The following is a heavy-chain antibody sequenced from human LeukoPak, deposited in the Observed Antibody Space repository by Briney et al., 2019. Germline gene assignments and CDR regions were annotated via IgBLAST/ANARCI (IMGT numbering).Heavy chain of an antibody. Sequence: GASVKVSCKASGYTFTSYGISWVRQAPGQGLEWMGGIIPIFGTANYAQKFQGRVTITADESTSTAYMELSSLRSGDTAVYYCARDLTYYYDSSGYYFGYWGQGTLVTVSS. J-gene: IGHJ4*02. CDR1: GYTFTSYG. D-gene: IGHD3-22*01. CDR2: IIPIFGTA. V-gene: IGHV1-69*13. CDR3: ARDLTYYYDSSGYYFGY.